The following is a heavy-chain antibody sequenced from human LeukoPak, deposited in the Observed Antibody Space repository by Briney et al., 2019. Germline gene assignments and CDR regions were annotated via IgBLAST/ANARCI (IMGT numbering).Heavy chain of an antibody. Sequence: PSETLSLTCTVSGGSISSRSYYWGWIRQPPGKGLEWIGIIYYSGSTYSNPSLRSRVTISVDTSKNQFSLKLSSVTAADTAVYYCARGSYYDFWSGYYTPYYYYYMDVWGKGTTVTVSS. D-gene: IGHD3-3*01. J-gene: IGHJ6*03. CDR2: IYYSGST. V-gene: IGHV4-39*01. CDR3: ARGSYYDFWSGYYTPYYYYYMDV. CDR1: GGSISSRSYY.